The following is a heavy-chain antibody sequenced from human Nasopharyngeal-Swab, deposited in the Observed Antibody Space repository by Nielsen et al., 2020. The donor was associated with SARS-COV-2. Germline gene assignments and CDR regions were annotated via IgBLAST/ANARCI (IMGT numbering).Heavy chain of an antibody. CDR1: GFTFSSYW. CDR2: IKQDGSEK. Sequence: GESLKISCAASGFTFSSYWMSWVRQAPGKGLEWVANIKQDGSEKYYVDSVKGRFTISRDNAKNSLYLQMNSLRVEDTAVYYCARDHPTYYDFWSGYYITDSDWYFDLWGRGTLVTVSS. CDR3: ARDHPTYYDFWSGYYITDSDWYFDL. V-gene: IGHV3-7*01. D-gene: IGHD3-3*01. J-gene: IGHJ2*01.